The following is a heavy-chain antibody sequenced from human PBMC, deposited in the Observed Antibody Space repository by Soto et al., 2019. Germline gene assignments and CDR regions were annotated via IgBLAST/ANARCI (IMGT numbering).Heavy chain of an antibody. D-gene: IGHD3-22*01. CDR2: IIPIFGTT. CDR1: GGTFSSYA. J-gene: IGHJ4*02. CDR3: AGRRAYYYDSSGWYFDY. V-gene: IGHV1-69*13. Sequence: SVKVSCKASGGTFSSYAISWVRQAPGQGLEWMGGIIPIFGTTNYAQKFQGRVTITADESTSTAYMELSSLRSEDTAVYYCAGRRAYYYDSSGWYFDYWGQGTLVTVSS.